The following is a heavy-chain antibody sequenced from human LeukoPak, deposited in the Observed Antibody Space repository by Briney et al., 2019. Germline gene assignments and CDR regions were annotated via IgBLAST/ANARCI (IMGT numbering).Heavy chain of an antibody. CDR3: ARGTRGYNYDPYYFDY. CDR2: IYPGDSDT. D-gene: IGHD5-18*01. Sequence: GESLKISCKGSGYSFTSYWIGWVRQMPGKGLEWMGIIYPGDSDTRYSPSFQGQVTISADKSISTAYLQWSSLKASDTAMYYRARGTRGYNYDPYYFDYWGQGTLVTASS. V-gene: IGHV5-51*01. J-gene: IGHJ4*02. CDR1: GYSFTSYW.